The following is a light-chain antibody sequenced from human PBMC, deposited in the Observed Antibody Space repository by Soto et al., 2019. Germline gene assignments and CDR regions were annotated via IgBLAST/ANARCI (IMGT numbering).Light chain of an antibody. CDR3: QAWDSRTAYV. CDR2: QDS. CDR1: KLGDKY. J-gene: IGLJ1*01. V-gene: IGLV3-1*01. Sequence: SYELTQPPSVSVSPGQTASITCSGDKLGDKYACWYQQKPGQSPVLVIYQDSKRPSGIPERFSGSNSGNTATLTIGGTQAMDEADYYCQAWDSRTAYVFGTGTKVTVL.